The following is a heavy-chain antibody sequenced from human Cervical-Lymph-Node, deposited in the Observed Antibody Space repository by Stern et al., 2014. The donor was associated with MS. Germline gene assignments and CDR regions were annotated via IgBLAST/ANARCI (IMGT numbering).Heavy chain of an antibody. J-gene: IGHJ4*02. D-gene: IGHD2-21*02. Sequence: EVQLVESGGGLVQPGGSLRLSCAASGFTFSDHYMDWVRQAPGKGLEWVGRTRNKANSYTTEYAASVKGRFTISRDDSKNSLYLQMNSLKTEDTAVYYCAFGGLLYFDYWGQGTLVTVSS. CDR3: AFGGLLYFDY. V-gene: IGHV3-72*01. CDR2: TRNKANSYTT. CDR1: GFTFSDHY.